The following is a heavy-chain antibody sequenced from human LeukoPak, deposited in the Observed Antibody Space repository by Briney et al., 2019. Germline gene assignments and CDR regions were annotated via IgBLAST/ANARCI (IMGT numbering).Heavy chain of an antibody. D-gene: IGHD3-10*01. CDR1: GYTFTSYY. CDR2: INPSGGST. CDR3: ARDPLWFGTPDWFDP. Sequence: ASVKVSCKASGYTFTSYYMHWVRQAPGQGLEWMGIINPSGGSTSYAQKFQGRVTMTRDMSTSTVYMELSSLRSEDTAVYYCARDPLWFGTPDWFDPWGQGTLVTVSS. V-gene: IGHV1-46*01. J-gene: IGHJ5*02.